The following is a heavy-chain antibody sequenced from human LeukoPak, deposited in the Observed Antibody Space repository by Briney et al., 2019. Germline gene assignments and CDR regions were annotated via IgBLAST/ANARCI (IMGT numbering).Heavy chain of an antibody. CDR2: IGSSSSYI. V-gene: IGHV3-21*01. J-gene: IGHJ3*02. D-gene: IGHD2-2*01. CDR1: GFTFSSYT. Sequence: KSGESLRLSCEASGFTFSSYTMNWVRQAPGKGLEWVSCIGSSSSYIYYADSVKGRFTISRDNAKNSLYLQMNSLRDEDTAVYYCASADCSSTSCRSDAFDIWGQGTMVTVSS. CDR3: ASADCSSTSCRSDAFDI.